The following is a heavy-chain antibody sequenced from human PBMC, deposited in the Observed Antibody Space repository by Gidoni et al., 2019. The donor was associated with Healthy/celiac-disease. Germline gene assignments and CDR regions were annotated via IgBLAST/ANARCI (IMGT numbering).Heavy chain of an antibody. Sequence: QLQLQESGPGLVKPSETLSLTCTVSGGSISSSSYYWGWILQPPGKGLEWIGSIYYSGSTYYNPSLKSRVTISVDTSKNQFSLKLSSVTAADTAVYYCARPYSSGWVPGYYYYGMDVWGQGTTVTVSS. CDR1: GGSISSSSYY. CDR2: IYYSGST. CDR3: ARPYSSGWVPGYYYYGMDV. J-gene: IGHJ6*02. V-gene: IGHV4-39*01. D-gene: IGHD6-19*01.